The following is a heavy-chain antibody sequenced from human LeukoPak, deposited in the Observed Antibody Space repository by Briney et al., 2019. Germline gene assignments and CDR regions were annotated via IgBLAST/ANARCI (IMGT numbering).Heavy chain of an antibody. Sequence: GGSLRLSCAASGFTFSSYSMNWVRQAPGEGLEWVSSISSSSSYIYYADSVKGRFTISRDNAKNSLYLQMNSLRAEDTAVYYCARSGYSSGGGDYWGQGTLVTVSS. D-gene: IGHD6-19*01. CDR1: GFTFSSYS. V-gene: IGHV3-21*01. CDR2: ISSSSSYI. J-gene: IGHJ4*02. CDR3: ARSGYSSGGGDY.